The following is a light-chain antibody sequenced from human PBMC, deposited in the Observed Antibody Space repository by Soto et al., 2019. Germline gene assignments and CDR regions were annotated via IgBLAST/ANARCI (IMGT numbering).Light chain of an antibody. CDR1: QSVSSY. CDR3: QQRSNPWLT. Sequence: EIVLTQSPATLSLSPGERATLSCRASQSVSSYLAWYQQKPGQAPRLLIYDASNRATGIPARFSGSGSGTDFTLTISSLEPEDFAVYYCQQRSNPWLTFGGGIKVEIK. V-gene: IGKV3-11*01. J-gene: IGKJ4*01. CDR2: DAS.